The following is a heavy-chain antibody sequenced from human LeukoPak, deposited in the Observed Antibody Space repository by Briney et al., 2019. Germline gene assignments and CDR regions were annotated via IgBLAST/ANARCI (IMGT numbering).Heavy chain of an antibody. CDR3: ARGIVVVPAATHTLYYYYYMDV. CDR2: ISAYNGNT. V-gene: IGHV1-18*01. J-gene: IGHJ6*03. D-gene: IGHD2-2*01. Sequence: ASVKVSCKASGYTFTSYGISWVRQAPGQGLEWMGWISAYNGNTNYAQKLQGRVTMTTDTSTSTAYMELRSLRSDDTAVYYCARGIVVVPAATHTLYYYYYMDVWGKGTTVTISS. CDR1: GYTFTSYG.